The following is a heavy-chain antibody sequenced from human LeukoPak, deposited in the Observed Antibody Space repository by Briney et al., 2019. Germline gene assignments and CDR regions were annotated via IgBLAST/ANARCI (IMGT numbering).Heavy chain of an antibody. Sequence: GGSLRLSCSASGFTFSRYAMHWVRQAPGKGLEYVSGINDNGGRTHYGDSVKGRFTISRDNAKNSLYLQMNSLRAEDMAVYYCARGIVATTAFDYWGQGTLVTVSS. D-gene: IGHD5-12*01. V-gene: IGHV3-64*04. J-gene: IGHJ4*02. CDR3: ARGIVATTAFDY. CDR2: INDNGGRT. CDR1: GFTFSRYA.